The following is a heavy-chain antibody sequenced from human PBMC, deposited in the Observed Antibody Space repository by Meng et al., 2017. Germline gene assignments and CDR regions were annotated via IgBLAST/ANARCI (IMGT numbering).Heavy chain of an antibody. J-gene: IGHJ4*02. Sequence: GESLKISCAASGFTFSSYSMNWVRQAPGTGLEWVSGISSSSSSIYYADSVKGRFTISRDNAKNSLNLQMNSLRAEDTAVYYWSRDPPGGGDGWFIDYWGQGTLVTVSS. V-gene: IGHV3-48*04. CDR3: SRDPPGGGDGWFIDY. CDR1: GFTFSSYS. D-gene: IGHD3-10*01. CDR2: ISSSSSSI.